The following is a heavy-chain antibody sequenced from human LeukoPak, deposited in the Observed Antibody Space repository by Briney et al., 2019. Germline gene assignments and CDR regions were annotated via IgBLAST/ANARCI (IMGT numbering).Heavy chain of an antibody. Sequence: GGSLRLSCAASGFTFSSYAMHWVRQAPGKGLEWVAVISYDGSNKYYADSVKGRFTISRDNSKNTLYLQMNSLRAEDMAVYYCARDRGATYYDFWSGYYSYYYMDVWGKGTTVTVSS. CDR3: ARDRGATYYDFWSGYYSYYYMDV. J-gene: IGHJ6*03. CDR1: GFTFSSYA. V-gene: IGHV3-30*01. D-gene: IGHD3-3*01. CDR2: ISYDGSNK.